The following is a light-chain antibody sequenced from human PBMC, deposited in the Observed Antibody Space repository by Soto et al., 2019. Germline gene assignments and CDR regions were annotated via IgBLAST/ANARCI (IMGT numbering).Light chain of an antibody. CDR3: QQRSNWPPT. J-gene: IGKJ5*01. Sequence: EVVMTQSPATLSVSPGERASLSCRASQSVSSNLAWYRQKPGQTPRLLIYATSTRATGIPARFSGSGSGTEFTLTISSLQSEDFAVYYCQQRSNWPPTFGQGTRLEI. CDR1: QSVSSN. CDR2: ATS. V-gene: IGKV3-15*01.